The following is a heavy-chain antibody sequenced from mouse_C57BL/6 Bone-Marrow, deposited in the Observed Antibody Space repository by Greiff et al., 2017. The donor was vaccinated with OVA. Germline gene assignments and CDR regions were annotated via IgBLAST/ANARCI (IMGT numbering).Heavy chain of an antibody. CDR3: ARRGCGYYFDY. Sequence: QVQLQQPGAELVKPGASVKLSCKASGYTFTSYWMHWVKQRPGQGLEWIGMIHPNSGSTNYNAKFKSKATLTVDKSSSTAYMQLSSLTSEDSAVYYCARRGCGYYFDYWGQGTTLTVSS. CDR1: GYTFTSYW. D-gene: IGHD1-1*02. J-gene: IGHJ2*01. V-gene: IGHV1-64*01. CDR2: IHPNSGST.